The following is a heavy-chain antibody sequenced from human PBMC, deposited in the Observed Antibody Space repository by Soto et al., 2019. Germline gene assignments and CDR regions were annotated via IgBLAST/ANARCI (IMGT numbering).Heavy chain of an antibody. Sequence: ASVKVSCKASGYSFTSYGISWVRQAPGQGLEWMGWISGYNGDTKYTQKLQARVTMTTDTSTSTAYMELRSLRSDDTAVYYCARDAGDIVVVPDDNYYYYYYMDVWGKGTTVTVSS. CDR2: ISGYNGDT. D-gene: IGHD2-2*01. CDR3: ARDAGDIVVVPDDNYYYYYYMDV. CDR1: GYSFTSYG. J-gene: IGHJ6*03. V-gene: IGHV1-18*01.